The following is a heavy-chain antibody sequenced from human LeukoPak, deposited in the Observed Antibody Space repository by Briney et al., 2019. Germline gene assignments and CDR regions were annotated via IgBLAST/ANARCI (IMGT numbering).Heavy chain of an antibody. D-gene: IGHD3-16*02. CDR3: ARDRYYDYVWGSYRCTPTYFDY. CDR2: IYSGGST. V-gene: IGHV3-53*01. J-gene: IGHJ4*02. CDR1: GFTVSSNY. Sequence: PGGSLRLSCAASGFTVSSNYMSWVRQAPGKGLEWVSVIYSGGSTYYADSVKGRFTISRDNSKNTLYLQMNSLRAEDTAVYYCARDRYYDYVWGSYRCTPTYFDYWGQGTLVTVSS.